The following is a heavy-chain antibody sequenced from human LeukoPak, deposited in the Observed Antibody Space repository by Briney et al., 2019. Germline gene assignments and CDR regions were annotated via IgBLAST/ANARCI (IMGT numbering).Heavy chain of an antibody. D-gene: IGHD1-26*01. CDR3: ARGGSGSYASFDC. J-gene: IGHJ4*02. CDR1: GGSISNYY. V-gene: IGHV4-4*07. CDR2: IYTSGST. Sequence: SETLSLTCTVSGGSISNYYWSWIRPPAGKGLEWIGRIYTSGSTNYNPSLKSRVTISVDKSKNQFSLKLSSVTAADTAVYHCARGGSGSYASFDCWGQGTLVTVSS.